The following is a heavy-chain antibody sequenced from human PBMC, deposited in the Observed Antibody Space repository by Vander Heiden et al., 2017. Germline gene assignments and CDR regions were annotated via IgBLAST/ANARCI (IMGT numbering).Heavy chain of an antibody. CDR2: INHSGST. J-gene: IGHJ3*02. CDR3: ARDYKQLVLRCAFDI. Sequence: QVQLQQWGAGLLKPSETLSLTCAVYGGSFSGYYWSWIRQPPGKGLEWIGEINHSGSTNYNPSLKSRVTISVDTSKNQFSLKLSSVTAADTAVYYCARDYKQLVLRCAFDIWGQGTMVTVSS. D-gene: IGHD6-6*01. CDR1: GGSFSGYY. V-gene: IGHV4-34*01.